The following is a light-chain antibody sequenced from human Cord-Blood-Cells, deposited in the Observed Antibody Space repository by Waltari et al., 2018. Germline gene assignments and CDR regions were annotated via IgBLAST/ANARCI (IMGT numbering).Light chain of an antibody. V-gene: IGKV4-1*01. CDR1: QSVLYSSNNKNY. Sequence: LAVSLGERATINCKSSQSVLYSSNNKNYLAWYQQKPGQPPKLLIYWASTRESGVPDRFSGSGSGTDFTLTISSLQAEDVAVYYCQQYYSTPRTFGQGTKLEIK. CDR2: WAS. J-gene: IGKJ1*01. CDR3: QQYYSTPRT.